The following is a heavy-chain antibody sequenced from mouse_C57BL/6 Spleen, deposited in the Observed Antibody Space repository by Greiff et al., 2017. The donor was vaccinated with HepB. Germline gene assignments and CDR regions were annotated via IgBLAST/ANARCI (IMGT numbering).Heavy chain of an antibody. J-gene: IGHJ1*03. CDR2: INPGSGGT. CDR3: ARFTTNWYFDV. Sequence: VQLQQSGAELVRPGTSVKVSCKASGYAFTNYLIEWVKQRPGQGLEWIGVINPGSGGTNYNEKFKGKETLTADKSSSTAYMQLSSLTSEDSAVYFCARFTTNWYFDVWGTGTTVTVSS. CDR1: GYAFTNYL. V-gene: IGHV1-54*01. D-gene: IGHD1-1*01.